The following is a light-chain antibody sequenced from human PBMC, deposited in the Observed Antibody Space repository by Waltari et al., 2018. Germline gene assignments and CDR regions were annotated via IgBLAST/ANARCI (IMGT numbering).Light chain of an antibody. J-gene: IGLJ3*02. CDR1: SGHSSNI. V-gene: IGLV4-69*01. CDR3: ETGGHGTWV. CDR2: VNSDGSH. Sequence: QLVLTQSPSASASLGASVKLTCTLSSGHSSNIIAWLQQQPEKGPRYLMKVNSDGSHSKGDDIPDRFSGSSSGAECYLTISSLQSEDEADYYCETGGHGTWVFGGGTKLTVL.